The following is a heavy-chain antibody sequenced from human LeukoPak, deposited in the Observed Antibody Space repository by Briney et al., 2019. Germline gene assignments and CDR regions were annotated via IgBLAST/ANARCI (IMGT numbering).Heavy chain of an antibody. V-gene: IGHV3-53*01. CDR2: IYSGGST. CDR3: ARAKPKDMVRGFIMRGESRYYFDY. CDR1: GFTVSSNY. Sequence: GGSLRLSCAASGFTVSSNYMSWVRQAPGKVLEWVSVIYSGGSTYYADSVKGRITISRGNSKSTLYIQMNSLRAEDMAVYYCARAKPKDMVRGFIMRGESRYYFDYGGQGTLVTVSS. J-gene: IGHJ4*02. D-gene: IGHD3-10*01.